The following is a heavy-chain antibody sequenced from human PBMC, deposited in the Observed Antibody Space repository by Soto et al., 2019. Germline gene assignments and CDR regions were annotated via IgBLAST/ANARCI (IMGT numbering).Heavy chain of an antibody. CDR2: ITSDGKSK. CDR1: GFNFSNHW. J-gene: IGHJ5*02. V-gene: IGHV3-74*01. Sequence: GGSLRLSCAASGFNFSNHWMHWVRQRPGEGLVWVSRITSDGKSKPYAESVKGRFAISTDNAKNTLYLQMNGLTAEETAVYYCARESGDWPLNWFDPWGLGTLVTVSS. D-gene: IGHD2-21*02. CDR3: ARESGDWPLNWFDP.